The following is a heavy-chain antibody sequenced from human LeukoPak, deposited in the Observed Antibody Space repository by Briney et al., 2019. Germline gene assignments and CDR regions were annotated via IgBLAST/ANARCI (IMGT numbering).Heavy chain of an antibody. D-gene: IGHD2-2*02. CDR1: GGTFSSYA. J-gene: IGHJ5*02. V-gene: IGHV1-69*13. CDR2: IIPIFGTA. Sequence: SVEVSCKASGGTFSSYAISWARQAPGQGLEWMGGIIPIFGTANYAQKFQGRVTITADESTSTAYMELSSLRSEDTAVYYCASPSGGYCSSTSCYTNNWFDPWGQGTLVTVSS. CDR3: ASPSGGYCSSTSCYTNNWFDP.